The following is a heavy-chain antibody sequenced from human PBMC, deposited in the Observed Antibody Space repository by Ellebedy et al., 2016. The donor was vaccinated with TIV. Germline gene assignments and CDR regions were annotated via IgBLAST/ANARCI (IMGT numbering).Heavy chain of an antibody. Sequence: AASVKVSCKASGYTFTSYDINWARQAAGLGLEWVGWMNPNSGYTGSAQKFQGRVTMTRDTSRSTAYMELSSLRSDDTAVYYCVRVIGAIDFWGQGSLVTVSS. V-gene: IGHV1-8*01. D-gene: IGHD2-21*01. CDR1: GYTFTSYD. CDR3: VRVIGAIDF. CDR2: MNPNSGYT. J-gene: IGHJ4*02.